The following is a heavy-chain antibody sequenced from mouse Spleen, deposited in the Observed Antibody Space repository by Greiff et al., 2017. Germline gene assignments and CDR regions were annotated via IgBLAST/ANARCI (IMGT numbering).Heavy chain of an antibody. D-gene: IGHD1-1*01. J-gene: IGHJ2*01. V-gene: IGHV5-4*02. Sequence: EVKLMESGGGLVKPGGSLKLSCAASGFTFSDYYMYWVRQTPEKRLEWVATISDGGSYTYYPDSVKGRFTISRDNAKNNLYLQMSSLKSEDTAMYYCARGGPYYGLDYWGQGTTLTVSS. CDR3: ARGGPYYGLDY. CDR1: GFTFSDYY. CDR2: ISDGGSYT.